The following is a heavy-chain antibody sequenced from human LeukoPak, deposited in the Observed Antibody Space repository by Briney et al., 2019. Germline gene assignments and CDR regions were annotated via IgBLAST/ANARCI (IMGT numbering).Heavy chain of an antibody. D-gene: IGHD2-2*01. CDR2: ISSSSSYI. V-gene: IGHV3-21*01. J-gene: IGHJ4*02. Sequence: GGSLRLSCAASGFTFSSYSMNWVRQAPGKGLEWVSSISSSSSYIYYADSVKGRFTISRDNAKSSLYLQMSSLRAEDSAVYYCVPSYCSSTSCYHYFDYWGQGTLVTVSS. CDR3: VPSYCSSTSCYHYFDY. CDR1: GFTFSSYS.